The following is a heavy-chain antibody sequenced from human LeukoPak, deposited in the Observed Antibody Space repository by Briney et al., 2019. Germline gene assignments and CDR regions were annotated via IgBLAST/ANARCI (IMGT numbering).Heavy chain of an antibody. Sequence: SETLSLTCTVSVGSLSSYYWSWIRQPPGKGLEWIGYIYSSGSTNYSPSLKSRVTISVDTSKNQFSLKLYSVTAADTAVYYCARRYSGYGNAFDIWGQGTMVTVSS. J-gene: IGHJ3*02. V-gene: IGHV4-59*08. CDR1: VGSLSSYY. D-gene: IGHD5-12*01. CDR3: ARRYSGYGNAFDI. CDR2: IYSSGST.